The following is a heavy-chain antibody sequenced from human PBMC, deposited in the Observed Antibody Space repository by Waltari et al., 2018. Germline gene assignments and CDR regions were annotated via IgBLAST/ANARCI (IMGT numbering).Heavy chain of an antibody. Sequence: QVQLQESGPGLVKPSETLSLTCTVSGGSINRHNWNWIRQPPGKGLEWIGYIYYNGRTNYNPSLKSRVIISVDTSKNQFSLQLTSVSAADTAVYYCARDGGGYDWSYFDYWGQGTLLTVSS. J-gene: IGHJ4*02. V-gene: IGHV4-59*11. CDR3: ARDGGGYDWSYFDY. CDR2: IYYNGRT. CDR1: GGSINRHN. D-gene: IGHD5-12*01.